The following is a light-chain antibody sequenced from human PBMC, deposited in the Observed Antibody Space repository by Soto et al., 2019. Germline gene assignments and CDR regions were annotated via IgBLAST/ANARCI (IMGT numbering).Light chain of an antibody. CDR1: SGSIANSY. CDR3: QSYDSSNFWV. CDR2: EDN. V-gene: IGLV6-57*01. Sequence: NFMLTQPHSVSESPGKTVTISCTRSSGSIANSYVQWYQQRPGSSPTTVIYEDNQRPSGVPDRFSGSIDRSSNSASLTISGLKTEDEADYYWQSYDSSNFWVFGGGTQLTVL. J-gene: IGLJ3*02.